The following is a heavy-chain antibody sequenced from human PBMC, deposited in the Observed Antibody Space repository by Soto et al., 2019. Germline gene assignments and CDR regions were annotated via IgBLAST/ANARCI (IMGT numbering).Heavy chain of an antibody. CDR3: ARAEYSSSPDEIYYYYYYMDV. V-gene: IGHV4-34*01. J-gene: IGHJ6*03. CDR1: GGSFSGYY. Sequence: PSETLSLTCAVYGGSFSGYYWSWIRQPPGKGLEWIGEINHSGSTNYNPSLKSRVTISVDTSKNQFSLKLSSVTAADTAVYYCARAEYSSSPDEIYYYYYYMDVWGKGTTVTVSS. D-gene: IGHD6-6*01. CDR2: INHSGST.